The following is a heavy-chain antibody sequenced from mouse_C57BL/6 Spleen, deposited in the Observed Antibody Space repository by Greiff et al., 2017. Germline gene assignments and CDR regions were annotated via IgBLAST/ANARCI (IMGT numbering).Heavy chain of an antibody. V-gene: IGHV1-52*01. CDR3: ASHYYGSSYYYAMDY. CDR2: IDPSDSET. D-gene: IGHD1-1*01. CDR1: GYTFTSYW. Sequence: QVQLQQSGAELVRPGSSVKLSCKASGYTFTSYWMHWVKQRPIQGLEWIGNIDPSDSETHYNQKFKDKATLTVDKSSSTAYMQLSSLTSEDSAVYYCASHYYGSSYYYAMDYWGQGTSVTVSS. J-gene: IGHJ4*01.